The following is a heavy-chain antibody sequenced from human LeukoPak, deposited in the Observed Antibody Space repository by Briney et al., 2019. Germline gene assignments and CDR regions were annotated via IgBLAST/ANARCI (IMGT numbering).Heavy chain of an antibody. CDR2: INHSGST. V-gene: IGHV4-34*01. J-gene: IGHJ6*02. Sequence: SDTLSLTSAVYGGACMGDYWRWIVQHPGGGLQWIGEINHSGSTNYNPSLKSRVTISVDTSKNQFSLKLSSVTAADTAVYYCARIVVVVAASMDVWGQGTTVTVSS. CDR3: ARIVVVVAASMDV. CDR1: GGACMGDY. D-gene: IGHD2-15*01.